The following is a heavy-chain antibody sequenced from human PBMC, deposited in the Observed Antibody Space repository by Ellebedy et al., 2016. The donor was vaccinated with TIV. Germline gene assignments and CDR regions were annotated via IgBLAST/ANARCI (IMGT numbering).Heavy chain of an antibody. V-gene: IGHV3-64*04. D-gene: IGHD3/OR15-3a*01. Sequence: GESLKISCSASGFTFSTYAFHWVRQAPGKGLEYVSTISNNGGSTYYADSVKGRFTISRDNSKNTLFLQMSSLRAEDTAVYFCARRSTDFAFDSWGQGTLVTVSS. CDR3: ARRSTDFAFDS. J-gene: IGHJ4*02. CDR2: ISNNGGST. CDR1: GFTFSTYA.